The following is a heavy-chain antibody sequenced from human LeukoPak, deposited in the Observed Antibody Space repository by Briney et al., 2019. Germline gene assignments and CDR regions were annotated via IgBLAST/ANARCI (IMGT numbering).Heavy chain of an antibody. Sequence: GESLKISCKGSGYSFTSNWIGWVRQMPGKGLEWMGIIYPGDSDTRYSPSFQGQVTISADKSISTAYLQWSSLKASDTAMYYCARSRGGYSYGYSSADYWGQGTLVTVSS. D-gene: IGHD5-18*01. J-gene: IGHJ4*02. CDR3: ARSRGGYSYGYSSADY. CDR1: GYSFTSNW. V-gene: IGHV5-51*01. CDR2: IYPGDSDT.